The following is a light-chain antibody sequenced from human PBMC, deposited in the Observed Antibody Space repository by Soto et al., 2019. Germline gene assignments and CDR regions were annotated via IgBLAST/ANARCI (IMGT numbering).Light chain of an antibody. CDR2: GII. CDR3: QSYDNSPSGSEV. V-gene: IGLV1-40*01. J-gene: IGLJ1*01. CDR1: SSNIGAGYD. Sequence: QSALTQPPSVSGAPGQRVTISCTGSSSNIGAGYDVHWYQQLPGAAPKLLIFGIINRPSGVSERFSGSRSGASASLAITGLQAEDEADYFCQSYDNSPSGSEVFGTGTKLTVL.